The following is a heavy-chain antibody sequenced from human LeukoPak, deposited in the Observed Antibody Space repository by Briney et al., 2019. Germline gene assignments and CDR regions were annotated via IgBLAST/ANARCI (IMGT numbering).Heavy chain of an antibody. V-gene: IGHV3-23*01. CDR1: GFTFSSYA. CDR3: ARGVHALGY. Sequence: GGSLRLSCAASGFTFSSYAMSWVRQAPGKGLEWVSAISGSGGSTYYADSVKGRFTISRDDSENTVFLQMNSLRPEDTAIYYCARGVHALGYWGLGTLVIVSS. J-gene: IGHJ4*02. D-gene: IGHD2-2*01. CDR2: ISGSGGST.